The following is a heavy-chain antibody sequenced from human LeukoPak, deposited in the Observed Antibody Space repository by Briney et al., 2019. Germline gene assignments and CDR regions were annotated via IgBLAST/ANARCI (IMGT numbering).Heavy chain of an antibody. D-gene: IGHD1-1*01. J-gene: IGHJ5*02. CDR3: ARGLGFDP. Sequence: SETLSLTCAVYGGSFSGYYWSWIRQPPGKGLGWIGEINHSGSTNYHPSLKSRVTISVDTSKNQFSLKLSSVTAADTAVYYCARGLGFDPWGQGTLVTVSS. CDR2: INHSGST. CDR1: GGSFSGYY. V-gene: IGHV4-34*01.